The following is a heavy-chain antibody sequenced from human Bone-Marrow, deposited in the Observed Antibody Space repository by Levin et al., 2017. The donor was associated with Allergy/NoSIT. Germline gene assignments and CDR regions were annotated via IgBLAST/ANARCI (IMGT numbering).Heavy chain of an antibody. CDR2: ISIDGSDQ. D-gene: IGHD1-26*01. CDR3: ARGGYSGTNYSWLDY. V-gene: IGHV3-30*03. CDR1: GFSFSTYG. Sequence: GGSLRLSCAASGFSFSTYGMQWVRQAPGKGLEWVALISIDGSDQHYGDSVKGRFTISRDNSKNTLYLQMNSLTIEDTAVYFCARGGYSGTNYSWLDYWGQGTLVTVSS. J-gene: IGHJ4*02.